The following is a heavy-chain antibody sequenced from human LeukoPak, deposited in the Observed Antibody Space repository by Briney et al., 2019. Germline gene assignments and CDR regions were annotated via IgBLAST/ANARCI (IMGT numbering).Heavy chain of an antibody. J-gene: IGHJ3*02. CDR1: GFNSGNYW. D-gene: IGHD6-13*01. Sequence: PGGSLRLSCAASGFNSGNYWMSWVRQAPGQRLEWLANIKQDGIETYYLDSVRGRFTISRDSARNSVYLQMNSLRADETAVYFCPRFIASPGPDAFDIWGQGTLVTVSS. CDR2: IKQDGIET. CDR3: PRFIASPGPDAFDI. V-gene: IGHV3-7*01.